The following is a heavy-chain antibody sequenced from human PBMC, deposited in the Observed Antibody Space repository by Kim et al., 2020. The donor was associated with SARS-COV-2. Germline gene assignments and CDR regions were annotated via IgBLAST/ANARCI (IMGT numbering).Heavy chain of an antibody. J-gene: IGHJ6*02. CDR1: GYTFTSYY. V-gene: IGHV1-46*01. CDR3: AGTYYDILTGYHSSVKYYYGMDV. CDR2: INPSGGST. Sequence: ASVKVSCKASGYTFTSYYMYWVRQAPGQGLEWMGIINPSGGSTSYAQKFQGRVTMTRDTSTSTVYMELSSLRSEDTAVYYCAGTYYDILTGYHSSVKYYYGMDVWGQGTTVTVSS. D-gene: IGHD3-9*01.